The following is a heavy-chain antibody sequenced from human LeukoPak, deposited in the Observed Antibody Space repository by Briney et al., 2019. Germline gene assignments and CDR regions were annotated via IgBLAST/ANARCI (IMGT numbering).Heavy chain of an antibody. Sequence: ASVKVSCKASGYTFTSYYMHWVRQALGQGPEWMGTINPSGGYTSYAQKLQGRVTMTRDTSTSTVYMEMSSLRSEDTALYYCAREGGSSSWYDYWGQGTLVTVSS. CDR3: AREGGSSSWYDY. CDR1: GYTFTSYY. V-gene: IGHV1-46*04. D-gene: IGHD6-13*01. CDR2: INPSGGYT. J-gene: IGHJ4*02.